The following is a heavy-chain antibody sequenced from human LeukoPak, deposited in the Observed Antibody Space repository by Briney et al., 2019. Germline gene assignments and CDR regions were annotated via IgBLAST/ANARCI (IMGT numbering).Heavy chain of an antibody. CDR1: EFDFSTHA. D-gene: IGHD4-17*01. V-gene: IGHV3-23*01. CDR2: ISISGTKT. CDR3: ANEIRPNDY. J-gene: IGHJ4*02. Sequence: GSLRLSCAASEFDFSTHATTWVRQAPGKGLEWVSAISISGTKTYYADSVKGWFTISRDNSKNTLYLQMYGMRAEDTAVYYCANEIRPNDYWGQGTLVTVSS.